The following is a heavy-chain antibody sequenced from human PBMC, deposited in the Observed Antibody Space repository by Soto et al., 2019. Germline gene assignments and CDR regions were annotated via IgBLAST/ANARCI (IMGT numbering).Heavy chain of an antibody. CDR1: GFTLNSYA. D-gene: IGHD4-17*01. CDR3: ARLFTGTGIVHPFNT. Sequence: PGGPLRLSCAASGFTLNSYAMSWVRQAPGKGLVWVSTISVSGGSTYSADSLKGRFTISRDKPKNTPSLQRKSLRPQDTAVYYRARLFTGTGIVHPFNTWAKGRMVTVS. V-gene: IGHV3-23*01. CDR2: ISVSGGST. J-gene: IGHJ3*02.